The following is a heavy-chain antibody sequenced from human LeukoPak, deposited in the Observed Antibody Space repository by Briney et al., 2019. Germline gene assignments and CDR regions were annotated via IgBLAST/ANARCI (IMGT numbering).Heavy chain of an antibody. CDR1: GFTFSSYS. J-gene: IGHJ3*02. V-gene: IGHV3-21*01. Sequence: RPGGSLRLSCAASGFTFSSYSMNWVRQAPGKGLEWVSSISSSSSYIYYADSVKGRFTISRDNDKNSLYMKMNRLRAGDTAVYYCARKGGGYYYADAFDIWGQGTMVTVSS. CDR3: ARKGGGYYYADAFDI. CDR2: ISSSSSYI. D-gene: IGHD3-22*01.